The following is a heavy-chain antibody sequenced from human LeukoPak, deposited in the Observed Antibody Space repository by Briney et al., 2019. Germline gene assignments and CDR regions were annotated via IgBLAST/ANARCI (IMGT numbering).Heavy chain of an antibody. D-gene: IGHD4-17*01. J-gene: IGHJ6*02. CDR1: GGSISYYY. CDR2: IYYSGTT. Sequence: KTSETLSLTCTVSGGSISYYYWSWIRQSPGKGLEWIGYIYYSGTTNYNPSLKSRVTISVDTSMNQFSLQLRSVTAADTAVYYCAREDPQTTVPEGMDVWGQGTTVTVSS. CDR3: AREDPQTTVPEGMDV. V-gene: IGHV4-59*01.